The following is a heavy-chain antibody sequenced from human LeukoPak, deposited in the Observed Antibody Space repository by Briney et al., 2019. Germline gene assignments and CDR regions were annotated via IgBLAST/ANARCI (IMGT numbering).Heavy chain of an antibody. CDR2: IYYSGST. CDR3: AGHHIAARLSFDY. V-gene: IGHV4-59*08. J-gene: IGHJ4*02. CDR1: GGSISSYY. Sequence: PSETLSLTCTVSGGSISSYYWSWIRQPPGKGLEWIGYIYYSGSTNYNPSLKSRVTISVDTSKNQFSLKLSSVTAADTAVYYCAGHHIAARLSFDYWGQGTLVTVSS. D-gene: IGHD6-6*01.